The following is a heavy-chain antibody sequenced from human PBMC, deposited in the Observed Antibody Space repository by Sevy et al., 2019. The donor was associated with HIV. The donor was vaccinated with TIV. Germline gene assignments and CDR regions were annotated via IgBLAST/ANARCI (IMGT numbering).Heavy chain of an antibody. V-gene: IGHV4-59*01. CDR2: IYYSGST. D-gene: IGHD1-1*01. Sequence: SETLSLTCTVSGGSIRPYYWNWIRQPPGKGLEWIGYIYYSGSTKYNPSLKSRVTISVDTFKNQFSGKLRSVTGADTAVYYCARGGVLTDYGMDVWGQGTTVTVSS. CDR1: GGSIRPYY. J-gene: IGHJ6*02. CDR3: ARGGVLTDYGMDV.